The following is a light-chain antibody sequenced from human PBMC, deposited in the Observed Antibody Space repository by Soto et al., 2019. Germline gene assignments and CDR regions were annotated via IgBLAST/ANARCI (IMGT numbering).Light chain of an antibody. Sequence: QSVLTQPASVSGSPGQSITISCTGTSSDVGGYKYVSWYQQHPGKAPKLMIYEVSNRPSGVSHRFSGSKSGNTASLTISGLQAEDEADYYCSSYTSSTTVVFGGGPKVTVL. CDR3: SSYTSSTTVV. CDR1: SSDVGGYKY. V-gene: IGLV2-14*01. CDR2: EVS. J-gene: IGLJ2*01.